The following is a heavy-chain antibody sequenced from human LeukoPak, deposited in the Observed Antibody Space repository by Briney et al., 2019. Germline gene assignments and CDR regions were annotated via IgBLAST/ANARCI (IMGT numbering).Heavy chain of an antibody. D-gene: IGHD5-12*01. CDR2: IYSGSST. Sequence: GGSLRLSCAASEFSVSANYMSWVRQAPGKGLEWVSVIYSGSSTFYADSVKGRFTISRHNSRNTLYLQMNSLRAEDTAVYYCGYSGYDFPFDYWGQGTLVTVSS. CDR3: GYSGYDFPFDY. V-gene: IGHV3-53*04. J-gene: IGHJ4*02. CDR1: EFSVSANY.